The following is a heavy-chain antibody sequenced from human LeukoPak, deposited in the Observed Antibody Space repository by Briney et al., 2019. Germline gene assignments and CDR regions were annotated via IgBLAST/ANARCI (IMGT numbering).Heavy chain of an antibody. CDR1: GYTCTSYD. Sequence: ASVKVSCKASGYTCTSYDINWVRQATGQGLEWMGWMNPNSGNTGYAQKLQGRVTMTRNTSISTAYMELSSLRSEDTAVYYCARVPGYSGYDLGDYWGQGTLVTVSS. CDR2: MNPNSGNT. V-gene: IGHV1-8*01. CDR3: ARVPGYSGYDLGDY. D-gene: IGHD5-12*01. J-gene: IGHJ4*02.